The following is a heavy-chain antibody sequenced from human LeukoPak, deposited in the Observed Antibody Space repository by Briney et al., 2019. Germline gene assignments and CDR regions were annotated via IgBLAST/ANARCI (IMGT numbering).Heavy chain of an antibody. CDR2: IFGSGGST. CDR1: GFTFSNYA. CDR3: SKWGDYDVLTGYYDSDF. J-gene: IGHJ4*02. V-gene: IGHV3-23*01. D-gene: IGHD3-9*01. Sequence: PGASLRLSCAASGFTFSNYAMSWVRQAPGKGLEWVSAIFGSGGSTYYADSVKGRFTISRDNSKNTLFLQMNSLRVEDTALYYCSKWGDYDVLTGYYDSDFWGQGTLVTVPS.